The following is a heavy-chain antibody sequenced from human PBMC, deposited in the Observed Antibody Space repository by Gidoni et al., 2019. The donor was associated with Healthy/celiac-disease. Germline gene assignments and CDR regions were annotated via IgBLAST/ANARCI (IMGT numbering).Heavy chain of an antibody. D-gene: IGHD5-12*01. CDR1: GDTFSSYA. J-gene: IGHJ4*02. Sequence: QVQLVQSGAEVKKPGPSVKVSCTASGDTFSSYAISWVRQAPGQGLEWMGGIIPIFGTANYAQQFQGRVTITADKSTNTAYMVLSSLRSEDTAVYYCAREGGYKIGLALLCGQGTLVTVSS. CDR3: AREGGYKIGLALL. V-gene: IGHV1-69*06. CDR2: IIPIFGTA.